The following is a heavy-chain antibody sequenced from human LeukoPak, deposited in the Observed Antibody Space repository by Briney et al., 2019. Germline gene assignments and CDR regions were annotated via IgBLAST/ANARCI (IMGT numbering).Heavy chain of an antibody. V-gene: IGHV4-59*01. Sequence: PSETLSLTCTVSGGSISSYYWSWIRQPPGKGLEWIGYIYYSGSTNYNPSLKSRVTISVDTSKNQFSLKLSSVTAADTAVYYCSRESGPYCPFSHWGQGTLVAVTS. CDR3: SRESGPYCPFSH. D-gene: IGHD1-26*01. CDR1: GGSISSYY. J-gene: IGHJ4*02. CDR2: IYYSGST.